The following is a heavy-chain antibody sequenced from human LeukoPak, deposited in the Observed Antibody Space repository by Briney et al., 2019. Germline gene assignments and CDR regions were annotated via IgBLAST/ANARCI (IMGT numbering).Heavy chain of an antibody. V-gene: IGHV1-2*02. J-gene: IGHJ4*02. CDR2: INPNSGDT. CDR1: GHTFTGYY. CDR3: AAGYSSGWWLVF. Sequence: ASVKVSCKASGHTFTGYYMHWVRQAPGQGLEWMGWINPNSGDTNFAQKFQGRVTMTRDTSISTAYMELSRLRSDDTAVYYCAAGYSSGWWLVFWGQGTLVTVSS. D-gene: IGHD6-19*01.